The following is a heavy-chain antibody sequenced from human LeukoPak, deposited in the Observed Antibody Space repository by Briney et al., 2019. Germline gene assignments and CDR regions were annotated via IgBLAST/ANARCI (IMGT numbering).Heavy chain of an antibody. V-gene: IGHV3-11*06. CDR2: ISSGSSYT. CDR3: ARARGSIPSSSFDY. D-gene: IGHD6-6*01. CDR1: GFTFSDYY. J-gene: IGHJ4*02. Sequence: GGSLRLSCAASGFTFSDYYMTWIRQAPGKGLEWVSYISSGSSYTDYAGSVKGRFTISRDNAKNSLDLQMNILRAEDTALYYCARARGSIPSSSFDYWGQGALVTVSS.